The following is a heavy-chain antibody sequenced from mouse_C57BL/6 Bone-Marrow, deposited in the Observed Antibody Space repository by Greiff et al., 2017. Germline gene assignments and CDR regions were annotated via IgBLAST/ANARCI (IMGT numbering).Heavy chain of an antibody. CDR2: IHPSDSDT. Sequence: QVQLQQPGAELVKPGASVKVSCKASGYTFTSYWMHWVKQRPGQGLEWIGRIHPSDSDTNYNQKFKGKATLTVDKAYSTAYIQLSRLTSEYYAVYSCVTTARDWFAYWGQGTLVTVSA. CDR3: VTTARDWFAY. D-gene: IGHD1-1*01. V-gene: IGHV1-74*01. J-gene: IGHJ3*01. CDR1: GYTFTSYW.